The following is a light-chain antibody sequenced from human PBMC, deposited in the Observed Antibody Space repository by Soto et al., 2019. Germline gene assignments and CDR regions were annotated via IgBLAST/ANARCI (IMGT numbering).Light chain of an antibody. CDR2: WAS. V-gene: IGKV4-1*01. CDR3: QQYYSTPLT. Sequence: IVVNQSPDALAVSLGERATINCKSSQTLLYSSNNKNFLAWYQQKPGQPPKLLISWASTRESGVPRRFSGSGSGTDFTLTISILQTEEVAVYYCQQYYSTPLTFGGGTKVEIK. J-gene: IGKJ4*01. CDR1: QTLLYSSNNKNF.